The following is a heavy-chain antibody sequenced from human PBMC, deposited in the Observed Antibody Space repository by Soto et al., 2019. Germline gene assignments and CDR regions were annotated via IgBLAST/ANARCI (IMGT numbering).Heavy chain of an antibody. V-gene: IGHV5-51*01. CDR1: GYSFTSYW. Sequence: PGESLKISCKGSGYSFTSYWIGWVRQMPGKGLEWMGIIYPGDSDTRYSPSFQGQVTISADKSISTAYLQWSSLKASDTAMYYCARVDVLRYFDWFALDDYWGQGTLVTVSS. D-gene: IGHD3-9*01. CDR3: ARVDVLRYFDWFALDDY. CDR2: IYPGDSDT. J-gene: IGHJ4*02.